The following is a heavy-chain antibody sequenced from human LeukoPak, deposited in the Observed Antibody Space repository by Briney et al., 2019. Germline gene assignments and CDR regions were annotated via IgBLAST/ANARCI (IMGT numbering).Heavy chain of an antibody. CDR1: GFTFSSYG. CDR2: IWYDGSNK. J-gene: IGHJ4*02. Sequence: PGRSLRLSCAASGFTFSSYGMHWVRQAPGKGLEWVAVIWYDGSNKYYADSVKGRFAISRDNSKNMLYLQMNSLRAEDTAVYYCAKGLYYLDYWGQGTLVTVSS. V-gene: IGHV3-33*06. CDR3: AKGLYYLDY.